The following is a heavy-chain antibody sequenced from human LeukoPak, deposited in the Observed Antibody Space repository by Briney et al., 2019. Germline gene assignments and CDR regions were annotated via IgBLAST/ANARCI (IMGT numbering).Heavy chain of an antibody. D-gene: IGHD3-10*01. CDR1: SDSISGYS. J-gene: IGHJ5*01. Sequence: PSETLSLTCSVPSDSISGYSWSWIRQPPKKGLEWIGYIYYSGSTNYNPSLESRVTISVDPSKNQLSLRLTSVTTADTAMYYCARGPYGSGISNWFGSWGRGTLVIVSS. CDR3: ARGPYGSGISNWFGS. CDR2: IYYSGST. V-gene: IGHV4-59*01.